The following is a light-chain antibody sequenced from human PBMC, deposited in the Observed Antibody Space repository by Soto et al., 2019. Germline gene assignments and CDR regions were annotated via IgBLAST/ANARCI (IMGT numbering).Light chain of an antibody. CDR1: QSISSW. CDR2: KAS. V-gene: IGKV1-5*03. J-gene: IGKJ1*01. CDR3: QQYSDNWT. Sequence: DIQMTQSPSTLSASVGDRVIITCRASQSISSWLAWYQQKPGTAPKLLIYKASTLQSGVPSRFSGSGSGTGFTLTISSLQPDDSATYYCQQYSDNWTFGQGTKV.